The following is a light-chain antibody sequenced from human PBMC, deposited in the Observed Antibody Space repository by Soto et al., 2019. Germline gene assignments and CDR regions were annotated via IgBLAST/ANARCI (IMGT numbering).Light chain of an antibody. CDR2: AAS. CDR3: QQSYSTPLT. J-gene: IGKJ4*01. Sequence: DIQMTQAPSSLSASVGDRVTITCRASQSISSYLNWYQQKPGKAPKLLIYAASSLQSGVPSRFSGSGSVTDVTLTISCLQPEDFATYYCQQSYSTPLTFGGGTMVEIK. CDR1: QSISSY. V-gene: IGKV1-39*01.